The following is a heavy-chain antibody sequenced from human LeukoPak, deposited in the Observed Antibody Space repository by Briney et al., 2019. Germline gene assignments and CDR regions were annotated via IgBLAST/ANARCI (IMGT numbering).Heavy chain of an antibody. CDR3: ASSGSYRFDY. J-gene: IGHJ4*02. V-gene: IGHV3-48*02. CDR1: GFTFSSYS. D-gene: IGHD1-26*01. CDR2: ITASGTAM. Sequence: GGSLRLSCAASGFTFSSYSMNWVRQAPGKGLEWASHITASGTAMFYADSVKGRFTISRDNAKNSLYLQMNSLRDKDTAVYYCASSGSYRFDYWGQGTLVTVSS.